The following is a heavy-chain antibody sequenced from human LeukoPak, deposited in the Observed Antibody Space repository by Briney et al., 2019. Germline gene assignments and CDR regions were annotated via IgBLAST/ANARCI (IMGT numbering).Heavy chain of an antibody. J-gene: IGHJ3*02. Sequence: GGSLRLSCAASGFTLSDYYMTWIRQAPGKGLEWVSYITPAGTTYYADSVKGRFTISRDNAKTSLYLQMSNLRADDTAVYYCARDLGPHRSSPNSGAFDIWGQGTMVTVSS. CDR3: ARDLGPHRSSPNSGAFDI. CDR1: GFTLSDYY. D-gene: IGHD6-6*01. V-gene: IGHV3-11*04. CDR2: ITPAGTT.